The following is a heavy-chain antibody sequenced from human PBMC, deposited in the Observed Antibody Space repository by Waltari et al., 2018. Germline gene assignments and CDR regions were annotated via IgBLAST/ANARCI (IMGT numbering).Heavy chain of an antibody. J-gene: IGHJ4*02. CDR3: ARDEDQLRYDY. CDR1: GGPISSSSNY. Sequence: QLQLQESGQGLVKPSETLSLTGTVSGGPISSSSNYWGWIRQPPGKGLEWIGSIYYSGSTYYNPSRKSRVTISVDTSKNQFSLKLSSVTAADTAVYYCARDEDQLRYDYWGQGTLFTVSS. D-gene: IGHD2-15*01. CDR2: IYYSGST. V-gene: IGHV4-39*07.